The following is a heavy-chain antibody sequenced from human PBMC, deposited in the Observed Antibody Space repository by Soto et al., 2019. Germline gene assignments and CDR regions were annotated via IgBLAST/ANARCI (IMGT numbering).Heavy chain of an antibody. CDR1: GFTFSSYG. J-gene: IGHJ5*02. Sequence: PGGSLRLSCAASGFTFSSYGMHWVRQSPGKGLEWVAVISYDGSNKYYADSVKGRFTISRDNSKNTLYLQMNSLRAEDTAVYYCARGVLYSSGWYNNWFDPWGQGTLVTVSS. D-gene: IGHD6-19*01. CDR2: ISYDGSNK. CDR3: ARGVLYSSGWYNNWFDP. V-gene: IGHV3-30*03.